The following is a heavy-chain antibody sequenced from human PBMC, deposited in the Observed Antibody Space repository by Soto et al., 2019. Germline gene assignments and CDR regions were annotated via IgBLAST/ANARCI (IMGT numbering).Heavy chain of an antibody. CDR1: SFTFSSYW. V-gene: IGHV3-7*03. Sequence: DVRLVESGGGLVQPGGSLRLSCAASSFTFSSYWLSWVRQAPGKGLEWVATIKQDGSENYYVDSVKGRFTISRDNAKNSLYPAMRSLRADDTAVYYCARDGPFISVAAPAFQYAMDVWGQGTTVTVS. D-gene: IGHD6-19*01. CDR2: IKQDGSEN. CDR3: ARDGPFISVAAPAFQYAMDV. J-gene: IGHJ6*02.